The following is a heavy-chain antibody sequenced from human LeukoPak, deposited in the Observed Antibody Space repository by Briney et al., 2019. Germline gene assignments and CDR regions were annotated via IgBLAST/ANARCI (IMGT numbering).Heavy chain of an antibody. CDR1: GFTSSSYG. D-gene: IGHD6-13*01. Sequence: GGSLSLSFAAPGFTSSSYGMHWVRQAPGKGLEWVAVISYDGSNKYYADSVKGRFTISRDKSKNTLYLQMNSLRAEDTAVYYCARGRDYSRWYEVLDCWGQGTLVTVSS. CDR3: ARGRDYSRWYEVLDC. V-gene: IGHV3-30*03. J-gene: IGHJ4*02. CDR2: ISYDGSNK.